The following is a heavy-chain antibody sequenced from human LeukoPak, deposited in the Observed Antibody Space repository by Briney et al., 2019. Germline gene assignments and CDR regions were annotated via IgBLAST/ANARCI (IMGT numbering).Heavy chain of an antibody. V-gene: IGHV4-61*01. CDR3: ARRSHYYDSSGYYYSFDI. CDR2: IYYSGTT. CDR1: GGSVSSGSYY. J-gene: IGHJ3*02. D-gene: IGHD3-22*01. Sequence: PSETLSLTCTVSGGSVSSGSYYWSWIRQPPGKGLEWIGYIYYSGTTNYNPSLRSRVTISLDTSKNQFSLKLSSVTAADTAVYYCARRSHYYDSSGYYYSFDIWGQGTMVTVSS.